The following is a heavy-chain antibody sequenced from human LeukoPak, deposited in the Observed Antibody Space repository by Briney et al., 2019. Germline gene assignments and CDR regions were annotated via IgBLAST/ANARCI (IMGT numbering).Heavy chain of an antibody. CDR2: IKPDGSVG. CDR1: GFTFSNYW. CDR3: TQNLVAAAGDH. Sequence: PGGSLRLSCAASGFTFSNYWMTWVRQAPGKGLEWVANIKPDGSVGYYVDSVRGRFIISRDNAGNSLYLQMNSLRVEDTDVYYCTQNLVAAAGDHWGQGTLLIVSS. D-gene: IGHD6-13*01. J-gene: IGHJ4*02. V-gene: IGHV3-7*01.